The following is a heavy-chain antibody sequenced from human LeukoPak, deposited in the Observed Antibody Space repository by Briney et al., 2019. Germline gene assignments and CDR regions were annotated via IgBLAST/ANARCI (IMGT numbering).Heavy chain of an antibody. CDR2: IIPIFNTA. Sequence: SVKVSCKASGGSFSSYAITWVRQAPAQGLEWMGGIIPIFNTANYAQKFQGRVTITADESTSTAYMGLSSLRSEDTAVYYCASPTCSDCYYYYYYGMDVWGQGTTVTVSS. J-gene: IGHJ6*02. CDR3: ASPTCSDCYYYYYYGMDV. V-gene: IGHV1-69*13. D-gene: IGHD2-21*02. CDR1: GGSFSSYA.